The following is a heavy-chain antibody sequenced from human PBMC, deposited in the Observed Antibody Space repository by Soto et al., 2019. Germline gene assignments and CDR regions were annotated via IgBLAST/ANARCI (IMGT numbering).Heavy chain of an antibody. Sequence: DVQLVESGGGLVQTGGSLRLSCAASGFTFGAYSMNWVRQAPGKGLEWISYISSLSSPRYYAESVEGRFIISRNNAKNSLYLQMNSLRDEDTAVYFCVREDILGARSFDYWGQGTRVTVSS. CDR2: ISSLSSPR. D-gene: IGHD1-26*01. J-gene: IGHJ4*02. V-gene: IGHV3-48*02. CDR1: GFTFGAYS. CDR3: VREDILGARSFDY.